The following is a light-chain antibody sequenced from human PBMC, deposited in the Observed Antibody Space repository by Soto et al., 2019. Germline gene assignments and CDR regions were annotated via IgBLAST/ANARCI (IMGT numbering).Light chain of an antibody. Sequence: QSALTQPPSASGTPGQRVTISCSGSRSNIGSNTVNWYQQLPGMAPKLLINSNNQRPSGVPDRFSGSKSATSASLAISGLQSEDEADYYCAAWDDSLSGPLFGGGTKLTVL. V-gene: IGLV1-44*01. CDR1: RSNIGSNT. CDR3: AAWDDSLSGPL. CDR2: SNN. J-gene: IGLJ2*01.